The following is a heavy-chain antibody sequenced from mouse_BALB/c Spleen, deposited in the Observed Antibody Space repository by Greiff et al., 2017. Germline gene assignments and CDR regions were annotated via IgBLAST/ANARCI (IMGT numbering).Heavy chain of an antibody. CDR3: ARDGYDAWFAY. CDR2: IDPANGNT. J-gene: IGHJ3*01. CDR1: GFNIKDTY. D-gene: IGHD2-2*01. V-gene: IGHV14-3*02. Sequence: VQLQQSGAELVKPGASVKLSCTASGFNIKDTYMHWVKQWPEQGLEWIGRIDPANGNTKYDPKFQGKATITADTSSNTAYLQLSSLTSEDTAVYYCARDGYDAWFAYWGQGTLVTVSA.